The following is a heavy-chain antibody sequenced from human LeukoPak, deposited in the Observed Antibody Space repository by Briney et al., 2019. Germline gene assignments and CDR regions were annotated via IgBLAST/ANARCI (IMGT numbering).Heavy chain of an antibody. V-gene: IGHV3-11*04. CDR2: ISSSASTI. J-gene: IGHJ5*02. CDR3: ARGVFYSSDYSNCFDP. Sequence: GGSLRLSCAASGFNATSNYMSWVRQAPGKGLEWVSYISSSASTIYYADSVKGRFTISRDNAKNSLYLQMNSLRAEDTAVYYCARGVFYSSDYSNCFDPWGQGTLVTVSS. CDR1: GFNATSNY. D-gene: IGHD6-19*01.